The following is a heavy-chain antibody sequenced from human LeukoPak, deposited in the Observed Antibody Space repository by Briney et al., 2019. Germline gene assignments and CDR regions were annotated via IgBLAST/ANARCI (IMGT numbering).Heavy chain of an antibody. Sequence: PGASVKVSCKASGYTFTSYYMHWVRQAPGQGLEWMGRIIPILGIANYAQKFQGRVTITADKSTSTAYMELSSLRSEDTAVYYCARDRFDLDYYDSSGPSIDYWGQGTLVTVSS. CDR1: GYTFTSYY. CDR2: IIPILGIA. CDR3: ARDRFDLDYYDSSGPSIDY. D-gene: IGHD3-22*01. V-gene: IGHV1-69*04. J-gene: IGHJ4*02.